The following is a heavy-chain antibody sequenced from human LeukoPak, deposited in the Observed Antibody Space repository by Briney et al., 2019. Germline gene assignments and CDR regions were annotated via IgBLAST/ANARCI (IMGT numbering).Heavy chain of an antibody. Sequence: PRGSLRLSCAASGFTFSSYEMNWVRQAPGKGLEWVSYISSSGSTIYYADSVKGRFTISRDNAKNSLYLQMNSLRAEDTAVYYCARGEANYGWYFDLWGRGTLVTVSS. V-gene: IGHV3-48*03. D-gene: IGHD4-17*01. CDR2: ISSSGSTI. J-gene: IGHJ2*01. CDR3: ARGEANYGWYFDL. CDR1: GFTFSSYE.